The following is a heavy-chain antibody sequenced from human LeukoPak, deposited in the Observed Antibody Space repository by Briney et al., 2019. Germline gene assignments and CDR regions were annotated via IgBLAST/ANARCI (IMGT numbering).Heavy chain of an antibody. J-gene: IGHJ6*03. CDR3: ARDGGIAAAGNWYYYMDV. CDR2: ISSSSSYI. Sequence: GGSLRLSCAASGFTFSSYSMDWVRQAPGKGLEWVPSISSSSSYIYYADSVKGRFTISRDNAKNSLYLQMNSLRAEDTAVYYCARDGGIAAAGNWYYYMDVWGKGTTVTVSS. D-gene: IGHD6-13*01. CDR1: GFTFSSYS. V-gene: IGHV3-21*01.